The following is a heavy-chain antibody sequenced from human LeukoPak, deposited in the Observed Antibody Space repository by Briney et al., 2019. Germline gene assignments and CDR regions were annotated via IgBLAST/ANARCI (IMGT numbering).Heavy chain of an antibody. CDR1: GYTFTSYG. J-gene: IGHJ3*02. V-gene: IGHV1-18*01. CDR3: ASQAYIVVGRGNDAFDI. D-gene: IGHD2-2*01. Sequence: GASVKVSCKASGYTFTSYGISWVRQAPGQGLEWMGWISAYNGNTNYAQKLQGRVTMTTDTSTSTAYMELRSLRSDDTAVYYCASQAYIVVGRGNDAFDIWGQGTMVTVSS. CDR2: ISAYNGNT.